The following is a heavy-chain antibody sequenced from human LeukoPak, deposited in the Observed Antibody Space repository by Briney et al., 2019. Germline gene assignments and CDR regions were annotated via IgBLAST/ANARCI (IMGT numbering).Heavy chain of an antibody. V-gene: IGHV6-1*01. CDR1: GDSVSSNSAT. CDR3: VRGSRGHYYVTFDW. J-gene: IGHJ4*02. D-gene: IGHD1-26*01. Sequence: SQTLSLTCAISGDSVSSNSATWNWIRQSPSRGLEWLGRTYYRFQWYSDYAPSVKSRIDIKADPSKGQFSLQLKSVTPEDTAVYYCVRGSRGHYYVTFDWWGQGILVTVSS. CDR2: TYYRFQWYS.